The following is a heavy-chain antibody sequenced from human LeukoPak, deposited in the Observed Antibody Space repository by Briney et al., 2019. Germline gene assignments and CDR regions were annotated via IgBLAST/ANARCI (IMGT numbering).Heavy chain of an antibody. CDR1: GFTFSSYS. CDR2: ISSSSSYI. CDR3: ARGPDILTGAEFNY. J-gene: IGHJ4*02. D-gene: IGHD3-9*01. Sequence: GGSLRLSCAASGFTFSSYSMNWVRQAPXXXXXXXXSISSSSSYIYYADSVKGRFTISRDNAKNSLYLQMNSLRAEDTAVYYCARGPDILTGAEFNYWGQGTLVTVSS. V-gene: IGHV3-21*01.